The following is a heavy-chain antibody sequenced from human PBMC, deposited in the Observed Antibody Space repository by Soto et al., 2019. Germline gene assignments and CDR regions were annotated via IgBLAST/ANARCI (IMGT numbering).Heavy chain of an antibody. V-gene: IGHV3-74*01. CDR1: EFTFSKYW. CDR3: ARDYYYDSRSSSVNWFDP. J-gene: IGHJ5*02. Sequence: GGSLRLSCVDSEFTFSKYWMHWVRQAPGKGLVWVSRINMDGTKTAYADSVKGRFTVSRDNANNTLYLQMNSLGVEDTAVYYCARDYYYDSRSSSVNWFDPWGQGTLVTVSS. D-gene: IGHD3-22*01. CDR2: INMDGTKT.